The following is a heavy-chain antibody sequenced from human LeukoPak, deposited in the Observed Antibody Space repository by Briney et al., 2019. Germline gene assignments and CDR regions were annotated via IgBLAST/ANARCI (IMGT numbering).Heavy chain of an antibody. Sequence: SETLSLTCTVSGGSINYYYWMWIGQPPGKGLEWIGYIYYSGSTYYNPSLKSRVTISVDTSKNQFSLKLNSVTATDTAVYYCARHYGPWGQGTLVTVSS. CDR3: ARHYGP. CDR1: GGSINYYY. D-gene: IGHD3-10*01. V-gene: IGHV4-59*08. CDR2: IYYSGST. J-gene: IGHJ4*02.